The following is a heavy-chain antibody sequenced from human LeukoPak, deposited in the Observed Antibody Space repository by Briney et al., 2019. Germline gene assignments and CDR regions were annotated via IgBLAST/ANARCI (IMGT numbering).Heavy chain of an antibody. CDR1: GFTFSSYW. D-gene: IGHD3-3*01. J-gene: IGHJ4*02. Sequence: GGSLRLSCAASGFTFSSYWMSWVRQAPGKGLEWVANIKQDGSEKYYVDSVKGRFTISRDNAKNSLYLQMNSLRAEDTAVYYCARCTSYDFWSGYYLDYWGQGTLVTVSS. CDR2: IKQDGSEK. V-gene: IGHV3-7*01. CDR3: ARCTSYDFWSGYYLDY.